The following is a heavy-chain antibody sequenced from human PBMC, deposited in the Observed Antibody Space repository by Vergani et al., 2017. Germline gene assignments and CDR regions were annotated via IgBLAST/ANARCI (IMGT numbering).Heavy chain of an antibody. Sequence: EVQLVESGGGLVQPGGSLRLSCAASGFTFSSYSMNWVRQAPGKGLEWVSYISSSSTIYYADSVKGRFTISRDNAKNSLYLQMNSLRAEDTAVYYCARLLIVGATGDYWGQGTLVTVSS. J-gene: IGHJ4*02. D-gene: IGHD1-26*01. CDR3: ARLLIVGATGDY. V-gene: IGHV3-48*01. CDR2: ISSSSTI. CDR1: GFTFSSYS.